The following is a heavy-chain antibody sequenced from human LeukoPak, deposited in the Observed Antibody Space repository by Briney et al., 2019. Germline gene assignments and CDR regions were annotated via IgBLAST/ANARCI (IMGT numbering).Heavy chain of an antibody. J-gene: IGHJ4*02. CDR1: GYTFTGYY. CDR2: INPNSGGT. Sequence: ASVKVSCKASGYTFTGYYMHWVRQAPGQGLEWMGWINPNSGGTNYAQKFQGRVTMTRDTSISTAYMELSRLRSDDTAVYYCARNPVMVGATIDLGEYYFDYWGQGTLDTVSS. V-gene: IGHV1-2*02. CDR3: ARNPVMVGATIDLGEYYFDY. D-gene: IGHD1-26*01.